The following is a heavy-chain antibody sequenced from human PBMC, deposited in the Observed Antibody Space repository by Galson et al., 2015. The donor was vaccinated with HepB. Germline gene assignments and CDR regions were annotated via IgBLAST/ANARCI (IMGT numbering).Heavy chain of an antibody. D-gene: IGHD3-3*02. CDR3: ATFLEWQIYYYYGMDV. CDR2: ISSSSSTI. J-gene: IGHJ6*02. CDR1: GFTFSSYS. V-gene: IGHV3-48*02. Sequence: SLRLSCAASGFTFSSYSMNWVRQAPGKGLEWVSYISSSSSTIYYADSVKGRFTISRDNAKNSLYLQMNSLRDEDTAVYYCATFLEWQIYYYYGMDVWGQGTTVTVSS.